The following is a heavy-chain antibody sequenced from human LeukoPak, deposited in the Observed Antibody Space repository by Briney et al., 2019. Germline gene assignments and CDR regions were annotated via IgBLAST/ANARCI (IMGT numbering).Heavy chain of an antibody. CDR1: GFTFSSYG. J-gene: IGHJ4*02. D-gene: IGHD1-26*01. V-gene: IGHV3-30*03. CDR3: ARDASYSGSCPDY. Sequence: PGRSLRLSCAASGFTFSSYGMHWVRQAPXXXXXWVAVISYDGSNKYYADSVKGRFTISRDNSKNTLYLQMNSLRAEDTAVYYCARDASYSGSCPDYWGQGTLVTVSS. CDR2: ISYDGSNK.